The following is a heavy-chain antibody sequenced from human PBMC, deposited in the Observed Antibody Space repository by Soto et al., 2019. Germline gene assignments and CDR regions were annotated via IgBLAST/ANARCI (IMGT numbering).Heavy chain of an antibody. V-gene: IGHV3-21*06. CDR2: ISGSGKDT. D-gene: IGHD6-6*01. CDR3: ARVHLVRSSSYYCGMDV. CDR1: GFTFSNYR. Sequence: GGSLRLSCATSGFTFSNYRMNWVREAPGKGLKWVASISGSGKDTFYRDSVKGRFTISRDNAESSLVLQMNSLTVDDTAVYHCARVHLVRSSSYYCGMDVWGPGTTVTVSS. J-gene: IGHJ6*02.